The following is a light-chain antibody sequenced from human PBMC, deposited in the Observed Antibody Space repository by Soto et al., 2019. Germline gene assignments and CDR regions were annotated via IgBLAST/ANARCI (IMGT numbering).Light chain of an antibody. CDR2: INTDGSH. CDR1: SGHSSYA. V-gene: IGLV4-69*01. Sequence: QLVLTQSPSASASLGASVKPTCTLSSGHSSYAIAWHQQQPEKGPRYLMKINTDGSHSKGDGIPDRFSGSSSGAERYLTISSLQSEDEADYYCQTWGSGTVVFGGGTKLTVL. J-gene: IGLJ2*01. CDR3: QTWGSGTVV.